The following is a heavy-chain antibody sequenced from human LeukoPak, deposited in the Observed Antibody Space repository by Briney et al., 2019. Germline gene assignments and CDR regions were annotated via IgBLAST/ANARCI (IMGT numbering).Heavy chain of an antibody. D-gene: IGHD2-8*01. CDR3: ARDIVNGPFVTSLES. J-gene: IGHJ4*02. Sequence: GGSLRLSCAASGFSLTTYPMNWIRQVPGKGLEWVSHISSDGNTEYYADSVRVRFTMSRDNAKNSRDLHMNSLRTEDTAVYYCARDIVNGPFVTSLESWGQGALVTVSS. CDR1: GFSLTTYP. CDR2: ISSDGNTE. V-gene: IGHV3-48*03.